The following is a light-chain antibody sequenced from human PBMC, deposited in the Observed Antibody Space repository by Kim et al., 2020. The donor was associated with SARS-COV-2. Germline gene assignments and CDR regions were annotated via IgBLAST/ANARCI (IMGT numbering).Light chain of an antibody. Sequence: DIQMTQSPSSLSASVGDRVTITCRASQSISSYLNWYQQKPGKGPKLLIYGTSSLQSGVPSRFGGSGSVTDFTLTISSLQPEDFATYYCQQSYSTPLTFGGGTKV. J-gene: IGKJ4*01. CDR1: QSISSY. CDR2: GTS. CDR3: QQSYSTPLT. V-gene: IGKV1-39*01.